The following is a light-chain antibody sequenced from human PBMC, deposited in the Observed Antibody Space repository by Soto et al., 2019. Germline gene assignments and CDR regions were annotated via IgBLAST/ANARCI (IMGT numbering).Light chain of an antibody. J-gene: IGKJ2*01. Sequence: EIVLTQSPVTLSLSPGERAILSCRASQTFTNNYLAWYQQKPGQAPRLLIYGASSRATGIPDRFSGSGSGTDFTLIISGLEPEDSAVYYCQQYGSSPYTFGQGTKLEIK. CDR1: QTFTNNY. V-gene: IGKV3-20*01. CDR2: GAS. CDR3: QQYGSSPYT.